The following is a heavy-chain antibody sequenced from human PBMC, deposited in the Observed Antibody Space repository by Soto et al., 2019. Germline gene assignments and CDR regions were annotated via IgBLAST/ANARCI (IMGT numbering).Heavy chain of an antibody. Sequence: EVQLLESGGGLVQSGGSLRLSCAASGFTFSSYAMSWVRQAPGKGLEWVSAISGSGGSTYYADSVKGRFTISRDNSKNTLYLQMNSLRAEDTAVYYCAKARQDIVVAYYMDVWGKGTTVTVSS. CDR2: ISGSGGST. D-gene: IGHD2-2*01. CDR1: GFTFSSYA. V-gene: IGHV3-23*01. CDR3: AKARQDIVVAYYMDV. J-gene: IGHJ6*03.